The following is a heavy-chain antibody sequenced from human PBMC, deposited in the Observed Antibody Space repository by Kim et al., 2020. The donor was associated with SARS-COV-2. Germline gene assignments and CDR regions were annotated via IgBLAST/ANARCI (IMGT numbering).Heavy chain of an antibody. J-gene: IGHJ4*02. CDR2: ISSSSSYI. CDR3: ARALREGYYDYVWGSYRYTGYFDY. V-gene: IGHV3-21*01. Sequence: GGSLRLSCAASGFTFSSYSMNWVRQAPGKGLEWVSSISSSSSYIYYADSVKGRFTISRDNAKNSLYLQMNSLRAEDTAVYYCARALREGYYDYVWGSYRYTGYFDYWGQGTLVTVSS. CDR1: GFTFSSYS. D-gene: IGHD3-16*02.